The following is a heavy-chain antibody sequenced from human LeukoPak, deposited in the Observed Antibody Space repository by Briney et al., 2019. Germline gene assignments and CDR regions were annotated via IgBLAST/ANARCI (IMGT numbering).Heavy chain of an antibody. J-gene: IGHJ4*02. CDR2: ISWNSGSI. D-gene: IGHD3-22*01. V-gene: IGHV3-9*01. CDR1: GFTFDDYA. Sequence: SGESLRLSCAASGFTFDDYAMYWVRQAPGKGLEWVSGISWNSGSIGYADSVKGRFTISRDNAKNSLYLQMNSLRAEDTALYYCAKDIRDSSGYRFDYWGQGTLVTVSS. CDR3: AKDIRDSSGYRFDY.